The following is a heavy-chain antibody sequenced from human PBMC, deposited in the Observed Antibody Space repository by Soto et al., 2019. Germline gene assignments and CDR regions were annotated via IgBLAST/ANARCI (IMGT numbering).Heavy chain of an antibody. CDR1: GGSINSYW. CDR2: VYSSGTT. Sequence: SETLSLTCSVSGGSINSYWWSWIRQPAGKGLEWIGRVYSSGTTDYNPSLNSRATLSVETSKSQFSLKLSSVTAADTAVYYCGRDIGSYAYGEGYWGQGIQVTVSS. J-gene: IGHJ4*02. V-gene: IGHV4-4*07. CDR3: GRDIGSYAYGEGY. D-gene: IGHD3-10*01.